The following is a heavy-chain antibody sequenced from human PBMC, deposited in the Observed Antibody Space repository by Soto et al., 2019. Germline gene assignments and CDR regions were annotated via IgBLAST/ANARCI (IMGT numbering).Heavy chain of an antibody. Sequence: SVKVSCKASGGTFSSYAISWVRQAPGQGLEWMGGIIPIFGTANYAQKFQGRVTITADKSTSTAYMELSRLRSDDTAVYYCASYVVGTYYYYGMDVWGQGTTVTVSS. D-gene: IGHD2-2*01. CDR3: ASYVVGTYYYYGMDV. CDR2: IIPIFGTA. CDR1: GGTFSSYA. V-gene: IGHV1-69*06. J-gene: IGHJ6*02.